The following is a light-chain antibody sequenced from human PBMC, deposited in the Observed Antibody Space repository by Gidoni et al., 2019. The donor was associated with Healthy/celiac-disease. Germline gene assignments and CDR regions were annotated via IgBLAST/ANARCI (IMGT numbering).Light chain of an antibody. CDR2: AAS. J-gene: IGKJ1*01. CDR1: QGISNS. CDR3: QQYYSTLRT. Sequence: DIQMTQSPSSLSASVGDRVTITCGASQGISNSLAWYQQKPGKAPKLLLYAASRLESGVPSRFSGSGSGTDYTLTISSLQPEDFATYYCQQYYSTLRTFGQGTKVEIK. V-gene: IGKV1-NL1*01.